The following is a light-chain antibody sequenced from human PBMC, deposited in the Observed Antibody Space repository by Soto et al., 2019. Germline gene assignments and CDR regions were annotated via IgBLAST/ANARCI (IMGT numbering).Light chain of an antibody. CDR3: CSYAGSYTGV. Sequence: QSVLTQPRSVSGSPGQSVTISCTGTSSDVGAYNYVSWYQHHPGKAPKLMIYDVTQRPSGVPARFSGSKSGNTASLTISGLQTEDEADYHCCSYAGSYTGVFGTGTKLTVL. J-gene: IGLJ1*01. CDR1: SSDVGAYNY. CDR2: DVT. V-gene: IGLV2-11*01.